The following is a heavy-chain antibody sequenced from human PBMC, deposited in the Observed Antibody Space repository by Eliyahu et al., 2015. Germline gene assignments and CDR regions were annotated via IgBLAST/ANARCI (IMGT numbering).Heavy chain of an antibody. V-gene: IGHV1-69*01. CDR3: ARGGDFWSGFEAYYYYGMDV. Sequence: QVQLVQSGAEVKKPGSSVKVSCKASGGTFSXYAISWVRQAPGQGLEWMGGIIPIFGTANYAQKFQGRVTITADESTSTAYMELSSLRSEDTAVYYCARGGDFWSGFEAYYYYGMDVWGQGTTVTVSS. CDR2: IIPIFGTA. D-gene: IGHD3-3*01. CDR1: GGTFSXYA. J-gene: IGHJ6*02.